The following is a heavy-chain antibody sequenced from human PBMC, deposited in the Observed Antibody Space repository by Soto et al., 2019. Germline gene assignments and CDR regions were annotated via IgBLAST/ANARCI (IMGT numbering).Heavy chain of an antibody. CDR1: SGSIGTYF. J-gene: IGHJ3*02. D-gene: IGHD1-26*01. CDR2: IYYSGTT. CDR3: ARGRGGTYDAFDI. Sequence: SESLSLTCTVSSGSIGTYFWSWIRQPPGKGLEWIGYIYYSGTTNYNPSLKSRVTIFLDTSKNQFSLRLSSVTAADTAVYYCARGRGGTYDAFDIWGQGTLVTVSS. V-gene: IGHV4-59*01.